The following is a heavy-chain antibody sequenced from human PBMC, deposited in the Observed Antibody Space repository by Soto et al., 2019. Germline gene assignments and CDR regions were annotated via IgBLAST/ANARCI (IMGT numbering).Heavy chain of an antibody. J-gene: IGHJ4*02. CDR2: ISGNGDST. Sequence: GGSLRLSCEASGVPFRSYTLHWVRQAPGEGLEHVAGISGNGDSTFYANSVKGRFTISRDNSKNTLFLQMGSLRAEDMAVYYCARVVMYYNWNHFDYWGQGTLVTVSS. CDR3: ARVVMYYNWNHFDY. CDR1: GVPFRSYT. D-gene: IGHD1-20*01. V-gene: IGHV3-64*01.